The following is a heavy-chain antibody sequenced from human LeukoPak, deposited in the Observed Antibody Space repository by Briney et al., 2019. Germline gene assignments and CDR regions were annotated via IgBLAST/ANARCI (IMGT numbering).Heavy chain of an antibody. CDR1: GFTFSSYA. CDR2: ISGSGGST. CDR3: ASIYCSGGSCSARGAFDI. V-gene: IGHV3-23*01. J-gene: IGHJ3*02. Sequence: GGSLRLSCAASGFTFSSYAMSWVRQAPGKGLEWVSAISGSGGSTYYADSVKGRFTISRDNAKNSLYLQMNSLRAEDTAVYYCASIYCSGGSCSARGAFDIWGQGTMVTVSS. D-gene: IGHD2-15*01.